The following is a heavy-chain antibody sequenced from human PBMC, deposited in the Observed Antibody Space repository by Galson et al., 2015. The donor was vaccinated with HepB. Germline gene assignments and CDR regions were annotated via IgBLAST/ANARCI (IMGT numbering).Heavy chain of an antibody. V-gene: IGHV4-39*02. D-gene: IGHD1-26*01. Sequence: TLSLTCTVSGGSISSGSSYWDWIRQPPGKGLEWIGSIYYSGSTDQNPSLKSRVTMTRDTSISTAYMELSRLRSDDTAVYYSARAGDTRPHLRSIVGATGAFDIWGQGTMVTVSS. CDR3: ARAGDTRPHLRSIVGATGAFDI. CDR2: IYYSGST. J-gene: IGHJ3*02. CDR1: GGSISSGSSY.